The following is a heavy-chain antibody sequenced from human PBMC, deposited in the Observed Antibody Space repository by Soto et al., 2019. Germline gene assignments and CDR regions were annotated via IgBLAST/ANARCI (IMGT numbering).Heavy chain of an antibody. D-gene: IGHD5-12*01. V-gene: IGHV1-46*03. J-gene: IGHJ6*01. CDR2: INPSSGSA. Sequence: GQGLEWMGIINPSSGSAGYAQKFQVSVTMTRDNSKNTLYLQMNSLRAEDTAVYYCARDLGWVATINSVMAVWGQGTTVTVSS. CDR3: ARDLGWVATINSVMAV.